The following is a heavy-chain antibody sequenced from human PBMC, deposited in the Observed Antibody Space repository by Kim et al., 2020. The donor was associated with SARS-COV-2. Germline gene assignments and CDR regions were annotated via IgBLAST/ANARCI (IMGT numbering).Heavy chain of an antibody. D-gene: IGHD3-10*01. CDR3: ARAGDTMVRGPYYYYGMDV. CDR2: IIPIFGTA. CDR1: GGTFSSYA. J-gene: IGHJ6*02. Sequence: SVKVSCKASGGTFSSYAISWVRQAPGQGLEWMGGIIPIFGTANYAQKFQGRVTITADESTSTAYMELSSLRSEDTAVYYCARAGDTMVRGPYYYYGMDVWGQGTTVTVSS. V-gene: IGHV1-69*13.